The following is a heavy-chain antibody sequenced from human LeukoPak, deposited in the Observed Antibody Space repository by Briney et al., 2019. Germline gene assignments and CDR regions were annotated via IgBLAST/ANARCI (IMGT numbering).Heavy chain of an antibody. D-gene: IGHD4-17*01. CDR1: GGSISSGDYY. J-gene: IGHJ4*02. CDR3: ARNSDYGDSRGNDY. CDR2: IYYSGST. Sequence: PSQTLSLTCTVSGGSISSGDYYWSWIRQPPGKGLEWIGYIYYSGSTYYNPSLKSRVTISVDTSKNQFSLKLSSVTAADTAVYYWARNSDYGDSRGNDYWGQGTLVTVSS. V-gene: IGHV4-30-4*01.